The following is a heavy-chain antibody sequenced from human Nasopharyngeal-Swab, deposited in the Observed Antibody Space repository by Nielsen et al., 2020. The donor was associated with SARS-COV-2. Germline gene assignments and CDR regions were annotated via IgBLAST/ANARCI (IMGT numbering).Heavy chain of an antibody. V-gene: IGHV3-30*02. CDR3: AKDHKMDSGGGVGYMDV. D-gene: IGHD3-16*01. CDR2: IRYDGFNQ. Sequence: GESLKISCTASGFTFGDYAMSWVRQAPGKGLEWVAFIRYDGFNQHYADSVKGRFTISRDSFKNTLYLQLNSLRAEDTAVYYCAKDHKMDSGGGVGYMDVWGKGTTVTVSS. J-gene: IGHJ6*03. CDR1: GFTFGDYA.